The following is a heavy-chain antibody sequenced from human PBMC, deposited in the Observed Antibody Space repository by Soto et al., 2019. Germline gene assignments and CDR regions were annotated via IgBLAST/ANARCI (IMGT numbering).Heavy chain of an antibody. V-gene: IGHV4-31*03. Sequence: PSETLSLTCTVSGGSISSGGYYWSWIRQHPGKGLEWIGYIYYSGSTYYNPSLKSRVTISVDTSKNQFSLKLSSVTAADTAVYYCAVRGVITKGNWFDPWGQGTLVTVSS. CDR3: AVRGVITKGNWFDP. CDR2: IYYSGST. CDR1: GGSISSGGYY. D-gene: IGHD3-10*01. J-gene: IGHJ5*02.